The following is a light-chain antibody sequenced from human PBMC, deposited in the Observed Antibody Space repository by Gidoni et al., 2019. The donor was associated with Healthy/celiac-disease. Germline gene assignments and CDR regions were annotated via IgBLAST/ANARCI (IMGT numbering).Light chain of an antibody. Sequence: GDRVPLTCQASQSLSSWLAWYQQKPGKAPKLLIYDAASLESGVTSRFSGSRAVTEFTLTISSLHPDVFATYYCQQYNSYSPFGQGTKLEIK. CDR3: QQYNSYSP. CDR1: QSLSSW. CDR2: DAA. J-gene: IGKJ2*01. V-gene: IGKV1-5*01.